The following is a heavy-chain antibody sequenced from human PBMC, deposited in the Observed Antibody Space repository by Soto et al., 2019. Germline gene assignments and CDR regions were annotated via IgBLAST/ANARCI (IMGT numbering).Heavy chain of an antibody. V-gene: IGHV1-3*01. D-gene: IGHD3-22*01. Sequence: GASVKVSCKASGYTFTRYTIHWVRQAPGQGLEWMGWINAGDGNTKYSQKFQGRVSITRDTSASTVYMEMSGLRSEDTAVYYCARNYYDSCGYYDWGQGTLVTVSS. CDR3: ARNYYDSCGYYD. J-gene: IGHJ4*02. CDR2: INAGDGNT. CDR1: GYTFTRYT.